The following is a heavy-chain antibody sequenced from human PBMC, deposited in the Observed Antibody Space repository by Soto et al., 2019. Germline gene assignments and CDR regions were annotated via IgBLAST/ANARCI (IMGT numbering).Heavy chain of an antibody. Sequence: QGHLVQPGPAVKKPGASVKVSCQASGYTFNTYGITWVRQAPGQGLEWMAWINAYTGNRIYAQNFQGRVTVTTDTSTSPAYMYLMSPTAGGAAVYFCGIDREGGADIWGLGTMVTVSS. CDR3: GIDREGGADI. CDR2: INAYTGNR. V-gene: IGHV1-18*01. D-gene: IGHD1-26*01. J-gene: IGHJ3*02. CDR1: GYTFNTYG.